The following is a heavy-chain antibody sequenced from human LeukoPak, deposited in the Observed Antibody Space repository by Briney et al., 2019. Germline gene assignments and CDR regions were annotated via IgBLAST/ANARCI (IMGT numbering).Heavy chain of an antibody. Sequence: GGSLRLSCAVSGFTFSRYWMSWARQGPGKGLEWVANIKQDGSEKHYVHSVKGRCTIARDNAKNSLDLQMNTVRAEDTAVYYCARTFWSGNGYYFEYWGQGSLVTVSS. V-gene: IGHV3-7*04. CDR1: GFTFSRYW. CDR3: ARTFWSGNGYYFEY. D-gene: IGHD3-3*01. J-gene: IGHJ4*02. CDR2: IKQDGSEK.